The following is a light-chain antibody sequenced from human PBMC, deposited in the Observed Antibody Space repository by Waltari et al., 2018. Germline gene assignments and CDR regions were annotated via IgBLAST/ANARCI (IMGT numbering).Light chain of an antibody. V-gene: IGKV3-15*01. CDR1: QSISSH. CDR3: QQYNNWPLT. CDR2: SAS. J-gene: IGKJ4*01. Sequence: ETVMTQSPATLSALPGERVTLSCGASQSISSHVAWYQQTPGQPPRLVIYSASSRATGVPVRFSGSGSGTDFTLTISNLQSEDFAVYYCQQYNNWPLTFGGGTKVEL.